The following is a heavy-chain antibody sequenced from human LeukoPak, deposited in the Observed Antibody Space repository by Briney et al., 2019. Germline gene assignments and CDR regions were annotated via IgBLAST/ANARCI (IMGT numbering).Heavy chain of an antibody. CDR3: AKPGGAYYDSSGLDY. CDR1: GFTFSSYA. V-gene: IGHV3-30-3*02. Sequence: GGSLRLSCAASGFTFSSYAMHWVRQAPGKGLEWVAVISYDGSNKYYADSVKGRFTISRDNSKNTLYLQMNSLRAEDTAVYYCAKPGGAYYDSSGLDYWGQGTLVTVSS. CDR2: ISYDGSNK. D-gene: IGHD3-22*01. J-gene: IGHJ4*02.